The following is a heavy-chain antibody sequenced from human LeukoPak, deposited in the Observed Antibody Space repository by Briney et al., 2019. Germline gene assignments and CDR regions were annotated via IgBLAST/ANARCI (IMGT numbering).Heavy chain of an antibody. D-gene: IGHD4-17*01. CDR1: GGSISSGNYY. CDR2: IHYSGST. Sequence: RSSEALSLTCTVSGGSISSGNYYWNWIRQPPGKGLECIGYIHYSGSTYYNPSLKSRVTISVDTSKNQFPLKLSSVTAADTAVYYCVRGRGTAVTTGNWFDPWGQGTLVAVSS. J-gene: IGHJ5*02. CDR3: VRGRGTAVTTGNWFDP. V-gene: IGHV4-30-4*01.